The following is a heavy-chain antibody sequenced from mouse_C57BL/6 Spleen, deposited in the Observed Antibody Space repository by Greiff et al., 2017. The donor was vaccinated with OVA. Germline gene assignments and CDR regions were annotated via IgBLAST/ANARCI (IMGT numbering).Heavy chain of an antibody. CDR2: ISSGSSTI. J-gene: IGHJ2*01. D-gene: IGHD1-1*01. Sequence: EVNVVESGGGLVKPGGSLKLSCAASGFTFSDYGMHWVRQAPEKGLEWVAYISSGSSTIYYADTVKGRFTISRDNAKNTLFLQMTSLRSEDTAMYYCARPIITTVVAPFDYWGQGTTLTVSS. CDR3: ARPIITTVVAPFDY. CDR1: GFTFSDYG. V-gene: IGHV5-17*01.